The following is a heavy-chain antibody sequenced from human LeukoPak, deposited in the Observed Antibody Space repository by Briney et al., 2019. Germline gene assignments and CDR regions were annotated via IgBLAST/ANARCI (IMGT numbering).Heavy chain of an antibody. V-gene: IGHV5-51*01. J-gene: IGHJ4*02. CDR2: IHPGDSDT. D-gene: IGHD6-19*01. CDR3: ARRVIAVAGMGTFDY. Sequence: GESLKISCKGSGYSFTSYWIGWVRQMPGKGLEWMGIIHPGDSDTRYSPSFQGQVTISADKSISTAYLQWSSLKASDTAMYYCARRVIAVAGMGTFDYWGQGTLVTVSS. CDR1: GYSFTSYW.